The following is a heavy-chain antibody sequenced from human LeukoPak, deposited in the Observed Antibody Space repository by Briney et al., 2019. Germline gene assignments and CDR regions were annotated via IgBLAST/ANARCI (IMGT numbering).Heavy chain of an antibody. D-gene: IGHD6-19*01. CDR3: ARDGVAGLVLFDY. V-gene: IGHV3-53*01. CDR2: IYSWGST. Sequence: GGSQTLSCAASGFTVSSYYMSWVRQAPGRGREWVSVIYSWGSTNYADSVKGRFTIFRGNSQKTLYLQTNSLRAEDTAVDDCARDGVAGLVLFDYWGQGTLVTVSS. J-gene: IGHJ4*02. CDR1: GFTVSSYY.